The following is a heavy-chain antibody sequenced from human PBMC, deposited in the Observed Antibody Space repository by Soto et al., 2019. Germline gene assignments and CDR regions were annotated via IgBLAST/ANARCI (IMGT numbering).Heavy chain of an antibody. CDR1: GFTFSSYS. CDR2: ISSSSSTI. J-gene: IGHJ4*02. V-gene: IGHV3-48*02. Sequence: QPGGSLRLSCAASGFTFSSYSMNWVRQAPGKGLEWVSYISSSSSTIYYADSVKGRFTISRDNAKNSLYLQMNSLRDEDTAVYYCARDSLLMVRGVIISPFDYWGQGTLVTVSS. CDR3: ARDSLLMVRGVIISPFDY. D-gene: IGHD3-10*01.